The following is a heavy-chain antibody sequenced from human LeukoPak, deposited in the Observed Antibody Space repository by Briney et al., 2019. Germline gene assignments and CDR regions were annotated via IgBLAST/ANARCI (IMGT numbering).Heavy chain of an antibody. V-gene: IGHV1-46*01. CDR1: GYTFTIYY. CDR2: INPSGGST. Sequence: ASVKVSCKASGYTFTIYYMHWVRQAPGQGLEWMGIINPSGGSTSYAQKFQGRVTMTEDTSTDTAYMELSSLRSEDTAVYYCATSLVGARDYWGQGTLVTVSS. CDR3: ATSLVGARDY. D-gene: IGHD1-26*01. J-gene: IGHJ4*02.